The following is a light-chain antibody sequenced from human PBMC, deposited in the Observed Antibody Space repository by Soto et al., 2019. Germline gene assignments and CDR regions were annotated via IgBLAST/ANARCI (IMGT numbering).Light chain of an antibody. CDR3: SSYTSSSARV. CDR1: SSDLGGYNY. V-gene: IGLV2-14*01. Sequence: QSALTQPASVAVSPAQSVTISCTRTSSDLGGYNYVSWYHQHPGTAPTLMIYEVSNRPSGVSNRFSGSKSGHPASPPISWLQADNQAAYYCSSYTSSSARVFGTGTK. J-gene: IGLJ1*01. CDR2: EVS.